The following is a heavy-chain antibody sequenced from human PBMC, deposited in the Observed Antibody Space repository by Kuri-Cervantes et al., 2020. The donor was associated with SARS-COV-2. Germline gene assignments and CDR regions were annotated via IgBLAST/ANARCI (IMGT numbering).Heavy chain of an antibody. J-gene: IGHJ2*01. V-gene: IGHV1-18*01. CDR3: ARDPGITIFGVPSSFDL. CDR2: ISAYNGNT. D-gene: IGHD3-3*01. CDR1: GYTFTSYG. Sequence: ASVKVSCKASGYTFTSYGISWVRQAPGQGLECMGWISAYNGNTNYAQKLQGRVTMTTDTSTSTAYMELRSLRSDDTAVYYCARDPGITIFGVPSSFDLWGRGTLVTVSS.